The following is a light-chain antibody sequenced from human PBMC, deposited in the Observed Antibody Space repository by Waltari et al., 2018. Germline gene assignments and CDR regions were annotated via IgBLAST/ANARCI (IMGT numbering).Light chain of an antibody. CDR3: TSYAGSNIGV. Sequence: QSALTQPPSASGSPGQSVTISCTGTSSAVGGYKYVSWYQQHPGKAPKLMIYEVNKRPSGVPDRFSGSKSGNTASLTVSGLQTEDEADYFCTSYAGSNIGVFGGGTKVTVL. CDR1: SSAVGGYKY. CDR2: EVN. V-gene: IGLV2-8*01. J-gene: IGLJ2*01.